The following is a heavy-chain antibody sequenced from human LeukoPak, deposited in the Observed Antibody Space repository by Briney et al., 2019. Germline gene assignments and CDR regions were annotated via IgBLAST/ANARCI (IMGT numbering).Heavy chain of an antibody. CDR3: ARPYYYDSSPTTYYYYMDV. J-gene: IGHJ6*03. D-gene: IGHD3-22*01. Sequence: GGSLRLSCAASGFTFSSYSMNWVRQAPGKGLEWVSSISSSSSYIYYADSVKGRFTISRDNAKNSLYLQMNSLRAEDTAVYYCARPYYYDSSPTTYYYYMDVWGKGTTVTVSS. CDR2: ISSSSSYI. V-gene: IGHV3-21*01. CDR1: GFTFSSYS.